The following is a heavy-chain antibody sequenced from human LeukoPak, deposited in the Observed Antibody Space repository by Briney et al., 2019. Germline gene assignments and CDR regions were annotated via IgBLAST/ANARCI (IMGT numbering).Heavy chain of an antibody. V-gene: IGHV4-38-2*01. CDR3: ASKDYYDSSGHYYAY. CDR1: GYSISSGYY. J-gene: IGHJ4*02. Sequence: SETLSLTCAVSGYSISSGYYWGWIRQPPGKGLELIGGIYHSGSTYYNPSLKSRVTISVDTSKTQFSLKLRSVTAADTAVYYCASKDYYDSSGHYYAYWGQGTLVTVSS. CDR2: IYHSGST. D-gene: IGHD3-22*01.